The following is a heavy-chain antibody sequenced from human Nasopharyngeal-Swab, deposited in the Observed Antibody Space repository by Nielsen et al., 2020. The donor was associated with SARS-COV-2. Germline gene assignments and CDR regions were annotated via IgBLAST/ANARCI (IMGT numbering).Heavy chain of an antibody. CDR2: ISSSSSYI. CDR1: GFTFSSYS. V-gene: IGHV3-21*01. CDR3: ARGGWEGIAAADTRVY. D-gene: IGHD6-13*01. J-gene: IGHJ4*02. Sequence: GGSLRLSCAASGFTFSSYSMNWVRQAPGKGLEWVSSISSSSSYIYYADSVKGRFTISRDNAQNSLYLQMNSLRAEDTAVYYCARGGWEGIAAADTRVYWGQGTLVTVSS.